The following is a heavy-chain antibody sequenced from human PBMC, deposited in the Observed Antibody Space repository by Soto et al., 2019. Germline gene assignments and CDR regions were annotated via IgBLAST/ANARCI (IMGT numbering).Heavy chain of an antibody. D-gene: IGHD3-22*01. CDR2: ISYDGSNK. J-gene: IGHJ4*02. CDR1: GFTFSSYG. Sequence: QVQLVESGGGVVQPGRSLRLSCAASGFTFSSYGMHWVRQAPGKGLEWVAVISYDGSNKYYADSVKGRFTISRDNSKNTLYLQMNSLRAEDTAVYYCAKDKRSGYGGNEFDYWGQGTLVTVSS. CDR3: AKDKRSGYGGNEFDY. V-gene: IGHV3-30*18.